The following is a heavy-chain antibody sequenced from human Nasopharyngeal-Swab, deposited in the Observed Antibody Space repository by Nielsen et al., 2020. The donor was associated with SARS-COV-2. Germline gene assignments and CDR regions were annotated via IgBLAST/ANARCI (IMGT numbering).Heavy chain of an antibody. V-gene: IGHV4-34*01. CDR1: GGSFTTYS. Sequence: LSLTCAVYGGSFTTYSWIWIRQPPGKGLEWIGKINHIGSTNYNTYNPSLNSRVTISLATSKNQFSLTLTSVTAADTAIYFCARGRYYGDYDYWGQGALVTVSS. D-gene: IGHD4-17*01. CDR3: ARGRYYGDYDY. J-gene: IGHJ4*02. CDR2: INHIGST.